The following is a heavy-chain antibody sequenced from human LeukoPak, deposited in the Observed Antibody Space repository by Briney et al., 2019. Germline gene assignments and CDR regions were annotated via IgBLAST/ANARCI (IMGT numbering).Heavy chain of an antibody. D-gene: IGHD1-26*01. Sequence: ASVKVSCKASGYTFTGYYMHWVRQAPGQGLEWMGRINPNSGGTNYAQKFQGRVTMTRDTSISTAYMELSRLRSHDTAVYYCARGQESGSSSNWFDPWGQGTLVTVSS. CDR2: INPNSGGT. CDR3: ARGQESGSSSNWFDP. V-gene: IGHV1-2*06. CDR1: GYTFTGYY. J-gene: IGHJ5*02.